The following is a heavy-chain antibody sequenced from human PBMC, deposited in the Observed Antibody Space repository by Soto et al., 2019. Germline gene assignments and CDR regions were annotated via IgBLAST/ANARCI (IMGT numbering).Heavy chain of an antibody. D-gene: IGHD1-7*01. CDR1: GFTFSSHG. CDR2: ISYDGSNK. Sequence: QVQLVESGGGVVQPGRSLRLSCAASGFTFSSHGMHWVRQAPGKGLEWVAVISYDGSNKYYADSVKGRFTISRDNSKNTLYLQMNSLRAEDTAVYYCAKDRNYAAGELGMDVWGQGTTVTVSS. J-gene: IGHJ6*02. V-gene: IGHV3-30*18. CDR3: AKDRNYAAGELGMDV.